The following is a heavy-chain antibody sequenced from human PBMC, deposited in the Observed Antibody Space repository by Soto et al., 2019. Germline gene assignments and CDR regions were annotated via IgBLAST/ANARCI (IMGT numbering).Heavy chain of an antibody. J-gene: IGHJ6*02. D-gene: IGHD3-22*01. V-gene: IGHV3-30*18. CDR3: AKDRATYYYDSSDYFYYFGMDL. CDR1: GFIFSDYG. Sequence: QVQLVESGGGVVQPGRSLRLSCEASGFIFSDYGMHWVRQAPGKGLEWVALISYDGTNKNYADSVRGRFTISRDDSKNTLYLQRNNLRAEDTALYYCAKDRATYYYDSSDYFYYFGMDLWGQGTTVTVSS. CDR2: ISYDGTNK.